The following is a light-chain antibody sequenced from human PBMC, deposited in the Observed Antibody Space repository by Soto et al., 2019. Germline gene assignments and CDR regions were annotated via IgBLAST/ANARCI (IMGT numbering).Light chain of an antibody. Sequence: DIQMTQSPSSLSASVGDRVTITCRASQAIAAYLNWYRLKPGKAPELLIYAASSLQSGVPSRFSGSGSGTDFTLTISSLQPEDFATYYCQQSYSPPPITFGQGTRLEIK. CDR1: QAIAAY. CDR2: AAS. V-gene: IGKV1-39*01. J-gene: IGKJ5*01. CDR3: QQSYSPPPIT.